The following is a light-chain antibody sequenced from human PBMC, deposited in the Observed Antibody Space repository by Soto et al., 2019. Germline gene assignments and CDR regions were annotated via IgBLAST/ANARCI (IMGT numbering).Light chain of an antibody. V-gene: IGKV3-20*01. CDR3: QQYGISPRT. CDR2: GVS. J-gene: IGKJ1*01. Sequence: EIVLTQSPGTLSLSPGERATLSCRASQSISNNYLAWYQHKPGQAPRLLMYGVSSRATGISDRFSGSGSGTDFTLTISRLEPEDFAVYYCQQYGISPRTFGQGTKVEIK. CDR1: QSISNNY.